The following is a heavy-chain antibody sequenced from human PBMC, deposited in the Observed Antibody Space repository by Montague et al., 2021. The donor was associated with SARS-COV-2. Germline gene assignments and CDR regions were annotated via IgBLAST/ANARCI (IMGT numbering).Heavy chain of an antibody. CDR1: GYTFTSYG. CDR2: ISAYNGNT. Sequence: SVKVSFKASGYTFTSYGISWVRQAPGQGLEWMGWISAYNGNTNYAQKLQGRVTMTTDTSTSTAYMELRSLRSDDTAMYYCATAVAGFSWFDPWGQGTLVTVSS. V-gene: IGHV1-18*01. D-gene: IGHD6-19*01. CDR3: ATAVAGFSWFDP. J-gene: IGHJ5*02.